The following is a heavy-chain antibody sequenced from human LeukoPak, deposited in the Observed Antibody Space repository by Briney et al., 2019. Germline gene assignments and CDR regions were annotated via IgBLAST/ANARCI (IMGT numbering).Heavy chain of an antibody. V-gene: IGHV4-59*01. CDR3: ARALVVGDATRKYYYYMDV. J-gene: IGHJ6*03. CDR1: GGSISPYY. CDR2: IFYSGST. Sequence: SETLSLTCTVSGGSISPYYWSWIRQPPGKRLEWIGHIFYSGSTSFSPSLKSRVTMSVDTSKNQFPLKLSSVTAADTAVYYCARALVVGDATRKYYYYMDVWGKGTTVTVSS. D-gene: IGHD2-2*01.